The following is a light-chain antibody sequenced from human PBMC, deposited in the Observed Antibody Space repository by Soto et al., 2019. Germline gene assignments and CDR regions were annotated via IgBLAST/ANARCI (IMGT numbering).Light chain of an antibody. CDR1: QSVTNW. J-gene: IGKJ1*01. V-gene: IGKV1-5*01. Sequence: IQMTQSPSTLSASVGERVTITCRASQSVTNWLAWYQQKPGKAPKLLIYDVSSLESGVPSRFSGSRSGTESTLTISSLQPDDFATYYCQQYNSYSRTFGQGTKVDI. CDR3: QQYNSYSRT. CDR2: DVS.